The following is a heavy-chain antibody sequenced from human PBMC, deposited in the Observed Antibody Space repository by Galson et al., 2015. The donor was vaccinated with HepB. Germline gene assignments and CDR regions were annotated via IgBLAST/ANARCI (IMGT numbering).Heavy chain of an antibody. V-gene: IGHV3-11*06. D-gene: IGHD6-19*01. CDR2: ISPRGTDT. CDR1: GITVSDHY. Sequence: SLRLSCAASGITVSDHYMNWIRQAPGGGLEWLSYISPRGTDTNYADSVKGRFTISRDNAKKSVYLQMNSLRAEDTAVYYCVRYARLADYWGQGTLVTVSS. J-gene: IGHJ4*02. CDR3: VRYARLADY.